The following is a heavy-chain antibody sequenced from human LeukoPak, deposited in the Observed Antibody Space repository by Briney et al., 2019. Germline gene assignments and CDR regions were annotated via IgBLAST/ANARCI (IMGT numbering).Heavy chain of an antibody. J-gene: IGHJ4*02. Sequence: GGSLRLSCAASGFIFTNYAMSWVRQAPGKGLEWVSGISGSGGGTYYADSVKGRFTISRDNSKNTLYLQMNSLRAEDTAVYYCASHGCGGTCYSSFDYWGQGTLLTVSS. CDR3: ASHGCGGTCYSSFDY. CDR2: ISGSGGGT. CDR1: GFIFTNYA. D-gene: IGHD2-15*01. V-gene: IGHV3-23*01.